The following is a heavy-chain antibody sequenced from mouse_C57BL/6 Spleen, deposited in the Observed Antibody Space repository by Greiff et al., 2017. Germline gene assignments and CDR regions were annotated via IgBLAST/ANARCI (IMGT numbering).Heavy chain of an antibody. CDR2: INTSSGYT. CDR1: GYTFTSDW. J-gene: IGHJ1*03. V-gene: IGHV1-7*01. D-gene: IGHD1-1*01. CDR3: ARITTVVDWYCDV. Sequence: QVQLQQSGAELAKPGASVKLSCKASGYTFTSDWMNWVNKRPGQGREWIGYINTSSGYTTYTQTLKDKAALPAHNCTSTAYMQLSSLTYEDSAVYYCARITTVVDWYCDVWGTGTTVTGSS.